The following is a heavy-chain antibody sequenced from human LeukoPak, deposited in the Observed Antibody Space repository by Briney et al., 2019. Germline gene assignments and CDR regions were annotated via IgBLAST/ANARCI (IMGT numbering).Heavy chain of an antibody. Sequence: ASVKVSCKASGYTFTSYYTHWVRQAPGQGLEWMGIINPSGGSTSYAQKFQGRVTMTRDMSTSTVYMELSSLRSEDTAVYYCAVLGSSGSPTRWGQGTLVTVSS. CDR1: GYTFTSYY. V-gene: IGHV1-46*01. J-gene: IGHJ4*02. CDR3: AVLGSSGSPTR. D-gene: IGHD3-22*01. CDR2: INPSGGST.